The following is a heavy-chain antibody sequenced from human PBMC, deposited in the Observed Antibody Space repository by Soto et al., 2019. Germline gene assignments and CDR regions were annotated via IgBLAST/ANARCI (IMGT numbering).Heavy chain of an antibody. CDR1: RNTFTTSC. D-gene: IGHD1-7*01. CDR3: TSEALEFSWNFAGHY. Sequence: GESLKISCDASRNTFTTSCIGLVLQMPGKGLDWMGIIYPHDSDTRYFPSFQDQVTISADKSISTAYLEWSSLKASDSAMYYCTSEALEFSWNFAGHYWSQGTLVTVSS. J-gene: IGHJ4*02. CDR2: IYPHDSDT. V-gene: IGHV5-51*01.